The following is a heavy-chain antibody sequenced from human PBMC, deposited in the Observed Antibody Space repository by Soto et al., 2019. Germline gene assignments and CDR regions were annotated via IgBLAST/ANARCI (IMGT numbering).Heavy chain of an antibody. CDR3: ASDKNDPADS. J-gene: IGHJ4*02. CDR2: IDSDGSTT. V-gene: IGHV3-74*01. CDR1: GFTFINYW. Sequence: PGGSLRLSCAASGFTFINYWMHWVRQAPGKGLEWVSRIDSDGSTTPYADSVKGRFTISRDNAKNTVDLQMNSLRVDDTAVYYGASDKNDPADSWGRGILVTVSS.